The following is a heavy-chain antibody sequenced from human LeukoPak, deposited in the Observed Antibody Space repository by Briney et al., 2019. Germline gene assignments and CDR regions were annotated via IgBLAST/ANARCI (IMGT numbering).Heavy chain of an antibody. D-gene: IGHD6-13*01. V-gene: IGHV1-69*13. CDR2: IIPIFGSA. J-gene: IGHJ5*02. CDR1: GGTFSSYA. Sequence: SVKVSCKDSGGTFSSYAISWVRKAPGQGLEWIGRIIPIFGSANYAQKFQGSVTITAHESTSTAYMELSSLRSEDTAVYYCARVLGTAAAGTSWFDPWGQGTLVTVSS. CDR3: ARVLGTAAAGTSWFDP.